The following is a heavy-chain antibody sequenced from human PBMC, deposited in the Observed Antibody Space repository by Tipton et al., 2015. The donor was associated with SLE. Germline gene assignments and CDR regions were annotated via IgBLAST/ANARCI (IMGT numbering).Heavy chain of an antibody. CDR2: VSYTGSA. Sequence: TLSLTCTVSGGSITSHYWTWIRQSPGKEFEWLAYVSYTGSATYNPSLRSRVSISLDTSENQFSLKVTSVTAADTAVYYCARLSAYYRVFGLWGQGTLVTVSS. V-gene: IGHV4-59*08. CDR1: GGSITSHY. D-gene: IGHD3-3*01. CDR3: ARLSAYYRVFGL. J-gene: IGHJ4*02.